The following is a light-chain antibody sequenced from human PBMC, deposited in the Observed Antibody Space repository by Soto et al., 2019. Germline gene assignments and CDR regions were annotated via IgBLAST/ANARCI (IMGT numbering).Light chain of an antibody. V-gene: IGLV2-14*01. Sequence: QSALTQPASVSGSPGQSITISCTGTSSDVGGYNYVSGYQQHPGKAPKRMIYDVSNRPSGVSNRFSGSKSGNTASLTISGLQAEDEADYYCSSYTGSSTLVVFGGGTKLTVL. J-gene: IGLJ2*01. CDR2: DVS. CDR1: SSDVGGYNY. CDR3: SSYTGSSTLVV.